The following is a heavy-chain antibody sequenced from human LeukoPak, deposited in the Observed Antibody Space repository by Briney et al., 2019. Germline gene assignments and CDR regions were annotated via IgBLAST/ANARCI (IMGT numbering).Heavy chain of an antibody. D-gene: IGHD3-10*01. CDR2: IYTSGST. CDR1: GGSTSSGSYY. J-gene: IGHJ6*03. CDR3: ARSRITMVRGVIIAVYYMDV. Sequence: PSQTLSLTCTVSGGSTSSGSYYWSWIRQPAGKGLEWIGRIYTSGSTNYNPSLKSRVTISVDTSKNQFSLKLSSVTAADTAVYYCARSRITMVRGVIIAVYYMDVWGKGTTVTISS. V-gene: IGHV4-61*02.